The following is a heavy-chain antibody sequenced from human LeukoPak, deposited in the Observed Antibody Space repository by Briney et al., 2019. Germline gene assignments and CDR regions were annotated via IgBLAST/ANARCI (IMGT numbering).Heavy chain of an antibody. CDR2: INGGGVNT. D-gene: IGHD4-11*01. Sequence: PGGSLRLSCAASGFTSSSYAMSWVRQAPGKGLAWVSTINGGGVNTHYADSVGGRFTISRDNSKNSLFLQMNSLRDEDTAVYYCAKDLYSNYGPADYWGQGNLVTVSS. CDR3: AKDLYSNYGPADY. CDR1: GFTSSSYA. J-gene: IGHJ4*02. V-gene: IGHV3-23*01.